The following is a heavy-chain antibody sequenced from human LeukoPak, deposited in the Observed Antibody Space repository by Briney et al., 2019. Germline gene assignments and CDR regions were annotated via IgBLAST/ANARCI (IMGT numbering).Heavy chain of an antibody. CDR2: IKQDGSEK. J-gene: IGHJ6*03. CDR3: ARLLYGDSGYYYYYMDV. CDR1: GFTFSSYW. V-gene: IGHV3-7*01. Sequence: GGSLRLSCASSGFTFSSYWMSWVRQAPGKELEWVANIKQDGSEKYYVDSVKGRFTISRDNAKNSLYLQMNSLRAEDTAVYYCARLLYGDSGYYYYYMDVWGKGTTVTVSS. D-gene: IGHD4-17*01.